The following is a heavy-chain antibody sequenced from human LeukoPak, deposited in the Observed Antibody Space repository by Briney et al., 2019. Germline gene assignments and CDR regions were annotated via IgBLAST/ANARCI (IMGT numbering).Heavy chain of an antibody. Sequence: ASVKVSCKAFGYTFTGYYMHWVRQAPGQGLEWMGWINPNSGGTNYAQKFQGRVTMTRDTSISTAYMELSRLRSDDTAVYYCARDTYYYGSGSYYFDYWGQGTLVTVSS. J-gene: IGHJ4*02. CDR1: GYTFTGYY. D-gene: IGHD3-10*01. CDR3: ARDTYYYGSGSYYFDY. V-gene: IGHV1-2*02. CDR2: INPNSGGT.